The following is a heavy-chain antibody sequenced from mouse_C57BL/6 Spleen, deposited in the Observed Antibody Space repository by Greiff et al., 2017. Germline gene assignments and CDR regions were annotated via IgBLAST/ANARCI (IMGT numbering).Heavy chain of an antibody. CDR2: IYPRSGNT. J-gene: IGHJ4*01. CDR1: GYTFTSYG. V-gene: IGHV1-81*01. Sequence: VKLQESGAELARPGASVKLSCKASGYTFTSYGISWVKQRTGQGLEWIGEIYPRSGNTYYNEKFKGKATLTADKSSSTAYMELRSLTSEDSAVYFCARGDNYDAMDYWVKEPQSPSPQ. D-gene: IGHD1-3*01. CDR3: ARGDNYDAMDY.